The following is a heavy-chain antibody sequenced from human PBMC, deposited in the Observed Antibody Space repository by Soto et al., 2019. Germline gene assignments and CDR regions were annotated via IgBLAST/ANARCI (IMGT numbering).Heavy chain of an antibody. V-gene: IGHV3-23*01. CDR2: ISGSGGST. CDR3: AKVRKMVAATPDAFDI. Sequence: PGGSLRLSCAASGFTFSSYAMSWVRQAPGKGLEWVSAISGSGGSTYYADSVKGRFTISRDNSKNTLYLQMNSLRAEDTAVYYCAKVRKMVAATPDAFDIWGQGTMVTVSS. D-gene: IGHD2-15*01. CDR1: GFTFSSYA. J-gene: IGHJ3*02.